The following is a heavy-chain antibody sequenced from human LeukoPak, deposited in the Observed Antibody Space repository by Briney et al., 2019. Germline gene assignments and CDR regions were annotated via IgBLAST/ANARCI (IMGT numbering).Heavy chain of an antibody. Sequence: GGSLRLSCGASGFTFSSYGMHWVRQAPGKGLEWVAFIRYDGSTEYYADSVKGRFTISRDNSKNTLYLQMNSLRAEDTAVYYCAKAKYGSGSANAFDIWGQGTMVTVSS. CDR3: AKAKYGSGSANAFDI. D-gene: IGHD3-10*01. CDR2: IRYDGSTE. V-gene: IGHV3-30*02. J-gene: IGHJ3*02. CDR1: GFTFSSYG.